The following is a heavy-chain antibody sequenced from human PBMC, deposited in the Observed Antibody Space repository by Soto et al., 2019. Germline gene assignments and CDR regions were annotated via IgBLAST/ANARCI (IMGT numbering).Heavy chain of an antibody. CDR3: ARWWSGSRQGFDP. CDR2: IYYSGST. J-gene: IGHJ5*02. CDR1: GVNISSGDYY. Sequence: TLSHTCTVSGVNISSGDYYWSWIRKHPGKGLEWIGYIYYSGSTYYNPSLKSRVTISVDTSKNQFSLKLSSVTAADTAVYYCARWWSGSRQGFDPWGQGTLVTVSS. D-gene: IGHD3-3*01. V-gene: IGHV4-31*03.